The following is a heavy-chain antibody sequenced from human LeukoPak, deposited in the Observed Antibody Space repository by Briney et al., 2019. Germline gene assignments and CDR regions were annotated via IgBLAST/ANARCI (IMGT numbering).Heavy chain of an antibody. CDR2: VNLQGST. Sequence: SETLSLTCGVSGGSISNTNWWTWFRQPPGKGLEWIGEVNLQGSTNYNPSLKSRVAISVDTSKNQFSLRLTSVSATDTALYYCARRGSGSGGTYAGMDVWGQGTSVTVSS. CDR3: ARRGSGSGGTYAGMDV. CDR1: GGSISNTNW. J-gene: IGHJ6*02. D-gene: IGHD2-15*01. V-gene: IGHV4-4*02.